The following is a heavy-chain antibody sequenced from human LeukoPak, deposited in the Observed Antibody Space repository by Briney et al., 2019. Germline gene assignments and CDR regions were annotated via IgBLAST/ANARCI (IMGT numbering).Heavy chain of an antibody. Sequence: PGGSLRLSCAASGFTFSSYGMHWVRQAPDKGLEWVAVISYDGSNKYYADSVKGRFTISRDNSNNTLYLQMNSLRAEDTAVYYCARDQMGGYCTGGSCPNWFDPWGQGTLVTVSS. CDR3: ARDQMGGYCTGGSCPNWFDP. CDR2: ISYDGSNK. J-gene: IGHJ5*02. V-gene: IGHV3-33*01. D-gene: IGHD2-15*01. CDR1: GFTFSSYG.